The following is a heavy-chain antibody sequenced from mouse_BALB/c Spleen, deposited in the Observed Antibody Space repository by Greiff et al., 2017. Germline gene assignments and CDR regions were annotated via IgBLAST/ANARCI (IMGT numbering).Heavy chain of an antibody. J-gene: IGHJ3*01. CDR2: ISNGGGST. Sequence: DVKLVESGGGLVQPGGSLKLSCTASGFTFSSYTMSWVRQTPEKRLEWVAYISNGGGSTYYPDTVKGRFTISRDNAKNTLYLQMSSLKSEDTAMYYCATGGFAYWGQGTLVTVSA. V-gene: IGHV5-12-2*01. CDR3: ATGGFAY. CDR1: GFTFSSYT.